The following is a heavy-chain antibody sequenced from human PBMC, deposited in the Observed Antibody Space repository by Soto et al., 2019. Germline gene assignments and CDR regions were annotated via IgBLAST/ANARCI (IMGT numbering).Heavy chain of an antibody. CDR2: IYYSGSS. Sequence: QVQLQESGPGLVKPSETLSLTCTVSGGSIVNSYWGWIRKSPGKGLEWIGYIYYSGSSNYNPSLKSRVSISVDTSKNQFSLKLSSVTAADTAVYYCARHSSSWPIFDYWGQGTLVIVSS. CDR3: ARHSSSWPIFDY. V-gene: IGHV4-59*08. CDR1: GGSIVNSY. D-gene: IGHD6-13*01. J-gene: IGHJ4*02.